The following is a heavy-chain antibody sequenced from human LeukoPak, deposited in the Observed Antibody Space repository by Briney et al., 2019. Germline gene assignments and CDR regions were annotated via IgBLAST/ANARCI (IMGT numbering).Heavy chain of an antibody. CDR2: FYHSGST. D-gene: IGHD3-10*01. CDR3: ARVLKWFGVDAFDI. Sequence: SETLSLTCAVSGLSISSGYYWGWIRQPPGKGLEWIGSFYHSGSTYYNPSLKSRVSISVDTTKNQFSLKLSSVTAADTAVYYCARVLKWFGVDAFDIWGQGTMVTVSS. J-gene: IGHJ3*02. V-gene: IGHV4-38-2*01. CDR1: GLSISSGYY.